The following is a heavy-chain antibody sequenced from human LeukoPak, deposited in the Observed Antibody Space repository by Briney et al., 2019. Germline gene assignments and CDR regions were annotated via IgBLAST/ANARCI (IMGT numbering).Heavy chain of an antibody. CDR3: ARDPEALDY. CDR1: GFTFGTYS. J-gene: IGHJ4*02. CDR2: ISSSVSSSSVSTT. V-gene: IGHV3-48*02. Sequence: GGSLRLSCAASGFTFGTYSMNWVRQAPGKGLEWVSYISSSVSSSSVSTTHYADSVKGRFTISRDNAKNSLYLQINSLRDEDTAVYYCARDPEALDYWGQGTLVTVSS.